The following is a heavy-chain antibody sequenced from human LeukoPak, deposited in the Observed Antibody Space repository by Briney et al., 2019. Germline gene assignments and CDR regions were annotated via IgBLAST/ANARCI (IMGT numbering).Heavy chain of an antibody. CDR2: INPNSGGT. CDR3: ARVVLLWFGESSFDY. J-gene: IGHJ4*02. D-gene: IGHD3-10*01. Sequence: VKVSCKAXXXTFTGXYMHWVRQAPGQGLEWMGWINPNSGGTNYAQKFQGRVTMTRDTSISTAYMELSRLRSDDTAVYYCARVVLLWFGESSFDYWGQGTLVTVSS. CDR1: XXTFTGXY. V-gene: IGHV1-2*02.